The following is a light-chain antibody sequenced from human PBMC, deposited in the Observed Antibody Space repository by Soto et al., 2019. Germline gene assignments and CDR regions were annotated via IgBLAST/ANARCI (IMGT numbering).Light chain of an antibody. CDR1: NSNIGNNY. CDR3: GTWDSSLSAAV. V-gene: IGLV1-51*01. CDR2: DDD. Sequence: QSVLTQPPSVSAAPGQKVIISCSGNNSNIGNNYVSWYRQFPGTAPKLVIHDDDERPSGVPDRFSGSKSGTSATLGITGLQTADEADYYCGTWDSSLSAAVFGGGTQLTVL. J-gene: IGLJ2*01.